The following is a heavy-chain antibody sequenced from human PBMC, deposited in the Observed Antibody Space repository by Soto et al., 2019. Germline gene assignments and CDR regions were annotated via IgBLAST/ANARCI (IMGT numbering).Heavy chain of an antibody. CDR2: ISVYKGNT. Sequence: QVQLVQSGADVKKPGASVKVSCKASGYSFPTYGISWVRQAPGQGLEWMGWISVYKGNTNYAQKVQVGVTMTTDTHAGTAYLALRSLTSDDSAVYYCASDFLSGIKIFGVVINYAMDVWGQGTTVIVS. D-gene: IGHD3-3*01. J-gene: IGHJ6*02. CDR3: ASDFLSGIKIFGVVINYAMDV. CDR1: GYSFPTYG. V-gene: IGHV1-18*01.